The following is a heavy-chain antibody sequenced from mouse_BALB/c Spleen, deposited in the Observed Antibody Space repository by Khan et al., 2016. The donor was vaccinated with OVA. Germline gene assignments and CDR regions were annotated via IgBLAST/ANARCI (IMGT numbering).Heavy chain of an antibody. CDR3: TRDRNYYGSSFYFDY. CDR2: ITSGGSYT. V-gene: IGHV5-6-4*01. D-gene: IGHD1-1*01. Sequence: EVELVESGGGLVKPGGSLKLSCAASAFAFSSYSMSWVRQTPEKRLEWVATITSGGSYTYYPDSVKGRFTISRDNAKNTLYLQMSSLKSEDTAMYYCTRDRNYYGSSFYFDYWGQGTTLTVSS. J-gene: IGHJ2*01. CDR1: AFAFSSYS.